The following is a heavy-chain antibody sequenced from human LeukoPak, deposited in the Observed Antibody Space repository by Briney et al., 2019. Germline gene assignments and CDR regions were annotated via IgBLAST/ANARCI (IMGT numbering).Heavy chain of an antibody. CDR3: AREGPAYDSSEPFLDY. CDR2: INPNGGST. D-gene: IGHD3-22*01. Sequence: ASVKVSCKASGYTSPSYYMHWVRQAPGQGLEWMGIINPNGGSTSYAQKFQGRLTMTRDTSTSTVYMELSSLRSEDTAVYYCAREGPAYDSSEPFLDYWGQGTLVTVSS. J-gene: IGHJ4*02. CDR1: GYTSPSYY. V-gene: IGHV1-46*01.